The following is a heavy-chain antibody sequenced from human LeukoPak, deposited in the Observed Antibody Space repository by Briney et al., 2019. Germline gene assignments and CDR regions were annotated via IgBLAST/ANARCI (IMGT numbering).Heavy chain of an antibody. Sequence: ETLSLTCAVSGGSISSGGYSWSWVRQAPGKGLEWVSVISDSGGTTFYADSVKGRFTISRDNSKNTLYLQMNSLRAEDTAVYYCAKEASGYGYYFDYWGQGTLVTVSS. CDR1: GGSISSGGYS. CDR3: AKEASGYGYYFDY. V-gene: IGHV3-23*01. J-gene: IGHJ4*02. D-gene: IGHD3-10*01. CDR2: ISDSGGTT.